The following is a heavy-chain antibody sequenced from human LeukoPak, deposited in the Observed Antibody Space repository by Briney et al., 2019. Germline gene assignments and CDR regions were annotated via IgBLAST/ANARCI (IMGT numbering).Heavy chain of an antibody. CDR3: ARLGDGYYFDY. J-gene: IGHJ4*02. CDR2: IYHSGST. CDR1: GGSISSSSYY. D-gene: IGHD5-24*01. V-gene: IGHV4-39*07. Sequence: PSETLSLTCIVSGGSISSSSYYWGWIRQPPGKGLEWIGSIYHSGSTYYNPSLKSRVTISVDTSKNQFSLKLSSVTAADTAVYYCARLGDGYYFDYWGQGTLVIVSS.